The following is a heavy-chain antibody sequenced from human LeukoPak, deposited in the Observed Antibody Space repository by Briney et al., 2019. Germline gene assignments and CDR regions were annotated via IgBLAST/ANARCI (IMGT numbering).Heavy chain of an antibody. J-gene: IGHJ4*02. V-gene: IGHV4-4*02. D-gene: IGHD6-13*01. Sequence: SETLSLTCAVSGGSISSSNWWSWVRQPPGKGLEWIGEIYHSGSTNYNPSLKSRVTISVDKSKNQFSLKLSSVTAADTAVYYCARDSGVIAGAGFFDYWGQGTLVTVSS. CDR2: IYHSGST. CDR3: ARDSGVIAGAGFFDY. CDR1: GGSISSSNW.